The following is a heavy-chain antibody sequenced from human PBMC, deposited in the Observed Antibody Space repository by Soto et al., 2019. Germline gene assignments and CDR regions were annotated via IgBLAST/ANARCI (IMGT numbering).Heavy chain of an antibody. CDR1: GFTFSSYW. Sequence: PGGSLRLSCAASGFTFSSYWMHWVRQAPGKGLVWVSRINSDGSSTSYADSVKGRFTISRDNAKNTLYLQMNSLRAEDTAVYYYARDFLWFGEFDNWLGRWGQGTLVTVPS. CDR2: INSDGSST. V-gene: IGHV3-74*01. J-gene: IGHJ5*02. CDR3: ARDFLWFGEFDNWLGR. D-gene: IGHD3-10*01.